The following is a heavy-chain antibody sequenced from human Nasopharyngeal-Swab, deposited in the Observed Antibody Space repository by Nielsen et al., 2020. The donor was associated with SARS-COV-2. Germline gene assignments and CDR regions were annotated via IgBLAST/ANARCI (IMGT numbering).Heavy chain of an antibody. V-gene: IGHV1-18*01. D-gene: IGHD3-10*01. J-gene: IGHJ6*02. Sequence: WVRQAAGQGLEWMGWISGYNGKTNYAEKFQDRVTMTTDTSTYTAYMELRSLRSADTAMYYCAREGAMVRSYGMDVWGQGTTVTVSS. CDR2: ISGYNGKT. CDR3: AREGAMVRSYGMDV.